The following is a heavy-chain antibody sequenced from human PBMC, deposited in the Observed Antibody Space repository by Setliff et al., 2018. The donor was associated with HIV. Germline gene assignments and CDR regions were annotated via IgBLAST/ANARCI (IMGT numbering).Heavy chain of an antibody. V-gene: IGHV4-38-2*02. CDR2: IYHSGTT. CDR1: GYSISSGYY. J-gene: IGHJ4*02. CDR3: ARDQPQDYDSLTGYYTGRYFDY. D-gene: IGHD3-9*01. Sequence: SETLSLTCAVSGYSISSGYYWGWIRQTPGKGLEWIGSIYHSGTTYYNPSLRSRVTISVDTSKNQLSLRLTTMTAADTAVYYCARDQPQDYDSLTGYYTGRYFDYWGRGTLVTVS.